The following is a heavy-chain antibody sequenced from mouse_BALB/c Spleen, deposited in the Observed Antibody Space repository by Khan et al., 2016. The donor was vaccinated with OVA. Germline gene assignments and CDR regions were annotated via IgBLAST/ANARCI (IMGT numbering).Heavy chain of an antibody. CDR1: GYTFTSYS. CDR2: INPGNVNT. J-gene: IGHJ3*01. D-gene: IGHD2-10*01. Sequence: QVQLKQSGAELARPGASVKMSCKASGYTFTSYSIHWIKKRPGQGLEWIGYINPGNVNTNYNQKFKDKATLTTDKSSTTAYLQLSTLTSDDSAVYYGVRDRAYRRNNDWFAYWGQGTLVTVSA. CDR3: VRDRAYRRNNDWFAY. V-gene: IGHV1-4*01.